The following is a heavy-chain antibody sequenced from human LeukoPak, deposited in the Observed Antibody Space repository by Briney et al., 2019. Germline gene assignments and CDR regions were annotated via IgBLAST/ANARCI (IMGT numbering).Heavy chain of an antibody. D-gene: IGHD3-22*01. CDR1: GFTFSSYA. CDR2: ISNNGGST. J-gene: IGHJ4*02. CDR3: ARYYYDGSGRYDY. V-gene: IGHV3-64*01. Sequence: PGGSLRLSCAASGFTFSSYAMHWVRQAPGKGLEYVSGISNNGGSTNYANSVKGRFTSSRDNSKNTLYLQMGNLRAEDMAVYYCARYYYDGSGRYDYWGQGTQVTVSS.